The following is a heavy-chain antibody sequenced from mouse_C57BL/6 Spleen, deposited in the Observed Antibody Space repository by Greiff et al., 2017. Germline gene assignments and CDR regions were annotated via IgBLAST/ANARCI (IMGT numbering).Heavy chain of an antibody. CDR1: GYAFSSYW. CDR3: ARGGDGYSWFAY. CDR2: IYPGDGDT. D-gene: IGHD2-3*01. V-gene: IGHV1-80*01. J-gene: IGHJ3*01. Sequence: QVQLKQSGAELVKPGASVKISCKASGYAFSSYWMNWVKQRPGKGLEWIGQIYPGDGDTNYNGKFKGKATLTADKSSSTAYMQRSSLTSEDSAVYFCARGGDGYSWFAYWGQGTLVTVSA.